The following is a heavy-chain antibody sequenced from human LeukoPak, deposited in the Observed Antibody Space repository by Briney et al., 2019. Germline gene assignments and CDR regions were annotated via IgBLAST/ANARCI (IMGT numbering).Heavy chain of an antibody. CDR2: IKSETDGGTT. D-gene: IGHD6-19*01. V-gene: IGHV3-15*01. CDR3: VIDNLDQSGWLGYFQH. J-gene: IGHJ1*01. Sequence: GGSLRPSCATSGFIFSKAWMSWVRQAPGKGLEWVGRIKSETDGGTTDYAAPVKGRFTISRDDSKNTLYLQMNSLKTEDTAVYYCVIDNLDQSGWLGYFQHWGQGTLVTVSS. CDR1: GFIFSKAW.